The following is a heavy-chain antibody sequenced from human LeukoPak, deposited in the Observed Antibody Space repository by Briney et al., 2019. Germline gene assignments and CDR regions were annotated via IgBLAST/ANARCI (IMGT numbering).Heavy chain of an antibody. CDR2: INPSGGST. J-gene: IGHJ5*02. CDR1: GYTFTSCY. D-gene: IGHD6-13*01. Sequence: ASVKVSCKASGYTFTSCYMHWVRQAPGQGLEWMGIINPSGGSTSYAQKFQGRVTMTRDTSTSTVYMELSSLRSEDTAVYYCARGRPRIAAAGSSSFDPWGQGTLVTVSS. V-gene: IGHV1-46*01. CDR3: ARGRPRIAAAGSSSFDP.